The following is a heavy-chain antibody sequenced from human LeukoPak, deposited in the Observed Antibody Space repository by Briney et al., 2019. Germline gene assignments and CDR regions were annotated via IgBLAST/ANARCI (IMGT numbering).Heavy chain of an antibody. Sequence: GGSLRLSCAASGFIFRNHAMNWVRQAPGQGLEWVSGVNASGGSTFNTDSVKGRFSTSRDNSKNTLYLEMNSLRPEDAALYYCAKSLGSHGVIDYWGQGTLVTVSS. D-gene: IGHD3-3*01. CDR2: VNASGGST. CDR3: AKSLGSHGVIDY. V-gene: IGHV3-23*01. CDR1: GFIFRNHA. J-gene: IGHJ4*02.